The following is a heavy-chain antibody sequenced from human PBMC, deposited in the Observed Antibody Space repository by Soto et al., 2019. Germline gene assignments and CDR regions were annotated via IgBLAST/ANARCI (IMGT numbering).Heavy chain of an antibody. CDR1: DFSLSTARMG. D-gene: IGHD4-17*01. J-gene: IGHJ4*02. Sequence: QVTLKESGPVLVKPPETLTLTCTVSDFSLSTARMGVNWIRQPPGKALEWLAHLFSNDEKSYSTSLKSRPTSSKDTPKSQVALTISCMDHRDTATYHSARISCYGIDYWGQGTLVTVSS. CDR2: LFSNDEK. CDR3: ARISCYGIDY. V-gene: IGHV2-26*01.